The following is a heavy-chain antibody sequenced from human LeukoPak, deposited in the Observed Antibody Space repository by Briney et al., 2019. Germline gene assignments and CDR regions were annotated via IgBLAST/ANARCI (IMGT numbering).Heavy chain of an antibody. CDR2: ISGSGGST. D-gene: IGHD6-19*01. V-gene: IGHV3-23*01. J-gene: IGHJ4*02. Sequence: PPGGSLRLSCAASGFTFSSYAMSWVRQAPEKGLEWVSAISGSGGSTYYADSVKGRFTISRDNSKNTLYLQMDSLRAEDTAVYYCAKAEREWLARRGGFQDYWGQGTLVTVSS. CDR3: AKAEREWLARRGGFQDY. CDR1: GFTFSSYA.